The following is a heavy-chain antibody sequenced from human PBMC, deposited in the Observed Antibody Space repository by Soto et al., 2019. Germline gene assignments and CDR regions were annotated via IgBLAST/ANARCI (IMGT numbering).Heavy chain of an antibody. V-gene: IGHV1-69*13. CDR2: IIPIFGTA. CDR3: AYDYYDSSGYSTSRFHFDY. J-gene: IGHJ4*02. CDR1: GGTFSSYA. Sequence: SVKVSCKASGGTFSSYAISWVRQAPGQGLEWMGGIIPIFGTANYAQKFQGRVTITADESTSTAYMELSSLRSEDTAVYYCAYDYYDSSGYSTSRFHFDYWGQGTLVTVSS. D-gene: IGHD3-22*01.